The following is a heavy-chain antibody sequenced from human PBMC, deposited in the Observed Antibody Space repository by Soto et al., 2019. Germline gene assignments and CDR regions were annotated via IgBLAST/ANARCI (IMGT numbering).Heavy chain of an antibody. CDR3: ARSIVGVTALYY. Sequence: QVQLVQSGAEEKKPGASVKVSCKASGYTFTSYDMHWVRQAPGQRLEWMGWINAGNGNTKYSQKFQGRVTITRDTSASTAYMELSSLRSDDKAVYYCARSIVGVTALYYWGQGPLVTVSS. D-gene: IGHD2-21*02. V-gene: IGHV1-3*05. CDR1: GYTFTSYD. J-gene: IGHJ4*02. CDR2: INAGNGNT.